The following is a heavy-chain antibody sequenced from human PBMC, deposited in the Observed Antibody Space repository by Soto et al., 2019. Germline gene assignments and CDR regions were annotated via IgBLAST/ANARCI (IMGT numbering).Heavy chain of an antibody. Sequence: EVPLLESGGGLVQPGGSLSLSCAASEFTFSNYAMTWVRQAPGKGLEWVSAISNTGYSTYYADSVKGRFTISRDNSKNTLYLQMNSLSAEDTAIYYCAKVLQYYYYGMDVWGLGTTVTVSS. CDR3: AKVLQYYYYGMDV. CDR2: ISNTGYST. J-gene: IGHJ6*02. CDR1: EFTFSNYA. V-gene: IGHV3-23*01.